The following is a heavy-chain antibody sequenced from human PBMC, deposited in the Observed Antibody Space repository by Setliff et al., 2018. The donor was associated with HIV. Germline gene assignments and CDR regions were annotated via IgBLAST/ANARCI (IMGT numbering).Heavy chain of an antibody. D-gene: IGHD2-21*01. Sequence: PSETLSLTCTVSGGSISSYYWSWIRQPPGKGLEWIGYIYYSGSTNYNPSLKSRVTISVDTSKNQFSLKLSSVTAADTAVYYCASAYCGGECYSRTRKFYYYYYMDVWGKGTTVTVSS. CDR2: IYYSGST. CDR1: GGSISSYY. CDR3: ASAYCGGECYSRTRKFYYYYYMDV. V-gene: IGHV4-59*08. J-gene: IGHJ6*03.